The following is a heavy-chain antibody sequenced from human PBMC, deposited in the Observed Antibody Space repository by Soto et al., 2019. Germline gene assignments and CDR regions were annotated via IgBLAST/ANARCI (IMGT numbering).Heavy chain of an antibody. Sequence: SQTLSLTCVISGDSVSSNSATWNWIRQSPSRGLEWLGRTYYRSRWYTDYATSLKGRITINPDTSKNQFSLQLNSVTPEDTAVYYCGRAHLGTDRYILEPFDPWGQGTLVTVSS. D-gene: IGHD3-16*01. CDR3: GRAHLGTDRYILEPFDP. J-gene: IGHJ5*02. V-gene: IGHV6-1*01. CDR1: GDSVSSNSAT. CDR2: TYYRSRWYT.